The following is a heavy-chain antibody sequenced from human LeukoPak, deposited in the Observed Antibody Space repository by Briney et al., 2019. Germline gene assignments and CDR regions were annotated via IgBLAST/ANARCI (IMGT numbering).Heavy chain of an antibody. Sequence: ASAKVSCKTSGYTFTDYGMTWVRQAPGHALEWMGWISGHNGDTDYAQILQGRVSITTHTSTSTAFMELRSLRSDDTAVYYCARDTRFGEEGQKNAFDIWGQGTMVTVSS. V-gene: IGHV1-18*01. D-gene: IGHD3-10*01. J-gene: IGHJ3*02. CDR3: ARDTRFGEEGQKNAFDI. CDR2: ISGHNGDT. CDR1: GYTFTDYG.